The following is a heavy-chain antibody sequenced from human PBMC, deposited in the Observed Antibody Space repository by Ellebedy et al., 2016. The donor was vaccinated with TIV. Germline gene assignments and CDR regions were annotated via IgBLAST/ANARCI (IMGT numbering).Heavy chain of an antibody. Sequence: GESLKISXAASGFTFSSYSMNWVRQAPGKGLEWVSYISSSSSTIYYADSVKGRFTISRDNAKNSLYLQMNSLRDEDTAVYYCARDVSCSGGSCYLNPYYYYGMDVWGQGTTVTVSS. CDR3: ARDVSCSGGSCYLNPYYYYGMDV. CDR1: GFTFSSYS. D-gene: IGHD2-15*01. V-gene: IGHV3-48*02. CDR2: ISSSSSTI. J-gene: IGHJ6*02.